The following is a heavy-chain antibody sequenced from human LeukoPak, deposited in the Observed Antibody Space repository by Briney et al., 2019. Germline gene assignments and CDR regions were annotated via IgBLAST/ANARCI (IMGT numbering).Heavy chain of an antibody. Sequence: SQTLSLTCAISGDSVSSNSAAWNWIRQSPSRGLEWLGRTYYRSKWYNDYAVSVKSRITINPDTSKNQFSLKLSSVTAADTAVYYCARGVLRFLEWLLSPPYYYGMDVWGQGTTVTVSS. D-gene: IGHD3-3*01. V-gene: IGHV6-1*01. CDR3: ARGVLRFLEWLLSPPYYYGMDV. J-gene: IGHJ6*02. CDR2: TYYRSKWYN. CDR1: GDSVSSNSAA.